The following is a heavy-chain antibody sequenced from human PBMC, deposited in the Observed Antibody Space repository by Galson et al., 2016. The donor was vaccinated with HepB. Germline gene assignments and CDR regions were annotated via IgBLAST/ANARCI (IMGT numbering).Heavy chain of an antibody. D-gene: IGHD3/OR15-3a*01. CDR1: GFTLDNYA. V-gene: IGHV3-9*01. CDR2: FSWNSGAI. J-gene: IGHJ6*04. CDR3: AKDIGRGTSYYFYGMDV. Sequence: SLRLSCAASGFTLDNYAMHWVRQAPGKGLEWVSGFSWNSGAIGYADSVKGRFTVSRDNAKNSLYLQMNSLRAEDTALYYCAKDIGRGTSYYFYGMDVWGKGTTVTVSS.